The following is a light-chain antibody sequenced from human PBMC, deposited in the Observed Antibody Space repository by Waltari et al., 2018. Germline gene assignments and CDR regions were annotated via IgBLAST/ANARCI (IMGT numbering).Light chain of an antibody. CDR1: QSISSY. J-gene: IGKJ5*01. CDR2: AAS. V-gene: IGKV1-39*01. CDR3: QQSYSTPIT. Sequence: DIQMTQSPSSLSASVGERVTITCRASQSISSYLNWYKQKPGKAPKLLIYAASSLQSGVPSRFSGSGSGTDFTLTISSLQPEDFATYYCQQSYSTPITFGQGTRLEIK.